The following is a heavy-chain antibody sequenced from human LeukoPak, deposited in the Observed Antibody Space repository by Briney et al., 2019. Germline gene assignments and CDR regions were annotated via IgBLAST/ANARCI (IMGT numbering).Heavy chain of an antibody. Sequence: ASVKVSCKASGYTFTSYDINWVRQATGQGLEWMGWMNPNSGNTGYAQKFQGRVTMTRNTSISTAYMELSSLRSEDTAVYYCARGILVATGNGYWGQGTLVTVSS. CDR2: MNPNSGNT. CDR3: ARGILVATGNGY. J-gene: IGHJ4*02. D-gene: IGHD5-12*01. CDR1: GYTFTSYD. V-gene: IGHV1-8*01.